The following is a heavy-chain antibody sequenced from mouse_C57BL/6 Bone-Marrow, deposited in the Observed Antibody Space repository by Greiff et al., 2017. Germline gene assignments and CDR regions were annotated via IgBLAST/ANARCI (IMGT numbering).Heavy chain of an antibody. D-gene: IGHD2-4*01. CDR3: ARDYDYLFDY. J-gene: IGHJ2*01. V-gene: IGHV1-81*01. CDR1: GYTFTSYG. Sequence: LQESGAELARPGASVKLSCKASGYTFTSYGISWVKQRTGQGLEWIGEIYPRSGNTYYNEKFKGKATLTADKSSSTAYMELRSLTSEDSAVYFCARDYDYLFDYWGQGTTLTVSS. CDR2: IYPRSGNT.